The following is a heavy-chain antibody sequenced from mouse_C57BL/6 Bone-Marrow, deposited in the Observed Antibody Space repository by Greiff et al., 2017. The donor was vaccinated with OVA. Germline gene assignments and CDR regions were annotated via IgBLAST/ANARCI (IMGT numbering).Heavy chain of an antibody. CDR3: ARTITTEAPRDFDV. Sequence: QVQLQQPGAELVKPGASVKLSCKASGFTFTSYWMQWVNQRPGPGLEWIGEIDTSDSSTNYNPQFKSQATLPVDTSSSTAYLQLSSLTSEDTAVYYCARTITTEAPRDFDVWGTGTTVTVSS. D-gene: IGHD1-1*01. J-gene: IGHJ1*03. V-gene: IGHV1-50*01. CDR2: IDTSDSST. CDR1: GFTFTSYW.